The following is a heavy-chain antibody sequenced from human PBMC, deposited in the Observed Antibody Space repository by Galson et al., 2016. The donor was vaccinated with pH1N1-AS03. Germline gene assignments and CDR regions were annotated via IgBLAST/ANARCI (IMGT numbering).Heavy chain of an antibody. CDR1: GFIFNHYA. V-gene: IGHV3-30*04. CDR3: ARDDFAGNYSLDY. Sequence: SLRLSCAASGFIFNHYALHWARQAPGKGLEWVAVISYDGRKRYYPDSVKGRFTISRDNSKNTLYLQMDSLRAEDTAVYYCARDDFAGNYSLDYWGRGTLITVSS. CDR2: ISYDGRKR. J-gene: IGHJ4*02. D-gene: IGHD1-1*01.